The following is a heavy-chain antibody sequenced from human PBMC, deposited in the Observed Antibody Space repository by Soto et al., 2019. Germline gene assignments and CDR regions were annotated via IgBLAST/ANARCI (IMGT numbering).Heavy chain of an antibody. V-gene: IGHV3-33*01. Sequence: GGSLRLSCAASGFTFSSYGMHWVRQAPGKGLEWVAVIWYDGSNKYYADSVKGRFTISRDNSKNTLYLQMNSLRAEDTAVYYCARDPNMVRGRWVYCYGMDVWGQGTTVTVSS. J-gene: IGHJ6*02. CDR1: GFTFSSYG. CDR3: ARDPNMVRGRWVYCYGMDV. D-gene: IGHD3-10*01. CDR2: IWYDGSNK.